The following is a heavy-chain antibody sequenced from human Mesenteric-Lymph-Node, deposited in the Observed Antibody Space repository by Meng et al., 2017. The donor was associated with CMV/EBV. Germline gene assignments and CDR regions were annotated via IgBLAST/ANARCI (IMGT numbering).Heavy chain of an antibody. CDR2: MNPNSGNT. D-gene: IGHD3-3*01. V-gene: IGHV1-8*03. Sequence: ASVKVSCKASGYTFTTYDINWVRQAIGQGLEWMGWMNPNSGNTGYAQKLQGRVTITRNTSISTAYMELGSLRSEDTAVYYCARDLNSGSDRFLEWPKYYYYGMDVWGQGTTVTVSS. CDR3: ARDLNSGSDRFLEWPKYYYYGMDV. J-gene: IGHJ6*02. CDR1: GYTFTTYD.